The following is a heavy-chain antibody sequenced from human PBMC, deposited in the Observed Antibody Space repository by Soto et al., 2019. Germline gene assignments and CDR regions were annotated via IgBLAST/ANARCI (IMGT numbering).Heavy chain of an antibody. CDR2: INYSVST. Sequence: SEPLSLTCAVYGGSFIGHYWSWIRQPPGKGLEWIGEINYSVSTNENPSLKSRVTISVDTSKNQFSLKLRSVTAADTALYYCARGITMMDAPDKYGFDSWGQGSLVTVCS. D-gene: IGHD3-22*01. J-gene: IGHJ4*02. V-gene: IGHV4-34*01. CDR1: GGSFIGHY. CDR3: ARGITMMDAPDKYGFDS.